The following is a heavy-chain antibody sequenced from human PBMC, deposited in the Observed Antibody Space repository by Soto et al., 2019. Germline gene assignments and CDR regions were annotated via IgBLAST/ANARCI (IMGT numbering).Heavy chain of an antibody. J-gene: IGHJ4*02. Sequence: QVQLVESGGGVVQPGRSLRLSCAASGFTFSSYGMHWVRQAPGKGLEWVAVIWYDGSNKYYADSVKGRFTIYRDNSKNTLYLQMNSLRAEDTAVYYCARGGAAVALRDYWGQGTLVTVSS. CDR1: GFTFSSYG. V-gene: IGHV3-33*01. D-gene: IGHD6-19*01. CDR2: IWYDGSNK. CDR3: ARGGAAVALRDY.